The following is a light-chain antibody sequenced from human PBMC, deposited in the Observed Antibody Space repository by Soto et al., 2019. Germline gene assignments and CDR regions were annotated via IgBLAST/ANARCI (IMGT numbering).Light chain of an antibody. CDR2: DAS. CDR1: QSVSSY. CDR3: QQRSNWPPV. V-gene: IGKV3-11*01. Sequence: EIVLTQSPATLSLSPGERATLSCRASQSVSSYLAWYQQKPDQAPRLLIYDASNRATGIPARFSGSGSGTDFTLTISSLEPEDFAVYYCQQRSNWPPVFGGGTKVEIK. J-gene: IGKJ4*01.